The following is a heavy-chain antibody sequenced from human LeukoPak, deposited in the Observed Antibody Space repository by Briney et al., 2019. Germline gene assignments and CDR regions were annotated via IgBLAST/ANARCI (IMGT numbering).Heavy chain of an antibody. CDR3: ARERYNYGPGEVDY. D-gene: IGHD3-10*01. CDR2: ISTSSSYI. CDR1: GFTFSSYE. Sequence: PGGSLRLSCAASGFTFSSYEMNWVRQAPGKGLEWVSSISTSSSYIYYADSVKGRFTISRDNAKKSLYLQMDSLRAEDTAVYYCARERYNYGPGEVDYWGQGTLVTVSS. V-gene: IGHV3-21*01. J-gene: IGHJ4*02.